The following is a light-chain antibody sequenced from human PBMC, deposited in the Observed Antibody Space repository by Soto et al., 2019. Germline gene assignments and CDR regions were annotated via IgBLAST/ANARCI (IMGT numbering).Light chain of an antibody. J-gene: IGKJ1*01. V-gene: IGKV3-11*01. CDR3: QQRGNWPLT. Sequence: ENVLTQSPATLSLSPGERATLSCRASQSVSSYFAWYQQQPGQAPRLLIYDASNRATGIPARFSGSGSGTDFTLTISSLEPEDFAVYYCQQRGNWPLTYGQGTKVEIK. CDR1: QSVSSY. CDR2: DAS.